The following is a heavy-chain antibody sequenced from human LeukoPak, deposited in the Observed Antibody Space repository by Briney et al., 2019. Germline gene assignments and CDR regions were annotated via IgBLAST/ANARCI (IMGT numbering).Heavy chain of an antibody. CDR2: FYYSGST. Sequence: SETLSLTCTVSGGSISSSSHYWGWIRQPPGKGLEWIGSFYYSGSTYYNPSLKSRVTISVDTSKNQFSLKLSSVTAADTAVYYCARAGGADRYYFDYWGQGTLVTVSS. J-gene: IGHJ4*02. D-gene: IGHD3-16*01. V-gene: IGHV4-39*07. CDR3: ARAGGADRYYFDY. CDR1: GGSISSSSHY.